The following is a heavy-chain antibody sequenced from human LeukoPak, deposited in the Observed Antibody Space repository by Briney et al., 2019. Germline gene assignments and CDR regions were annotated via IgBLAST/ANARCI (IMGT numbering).Heavy chain of an antibody. D-gene: IGHD2-21*02. J-gene: IGHJ4*02. Sequence: GGSLRLSRAASGFTFSEFWMSWVRQAPGKGLEWLANIKEDGSKKYYVDSVKGRFTISRDNAKNSLFLQMNSLRNEDTAVYYCVRDAVTAYWGQGTLVTVSS. CDR3: VRDAVTAY. CDR2: IKEDGSKK. V-gene: IGHV3-7*01. CDR1: GFTFSEFW.